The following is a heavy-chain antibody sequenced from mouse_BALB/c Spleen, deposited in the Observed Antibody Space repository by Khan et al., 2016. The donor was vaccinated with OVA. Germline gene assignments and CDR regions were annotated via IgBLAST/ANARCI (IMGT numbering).Heavy chain of an antibody. CDR1: GYTFTNYW. Sequence: QVQLQQSGAEVVKPGASVNLSCKTSGYTFTNYWIQWVKQRPGQGLGWIGEIFPGTGTTNYNENFKDKATLTIDTASNTAYMQLSSLTSEDTAVYFCAWSSFCDSGFAYWCQGTLVTVSS. CDR3: AWSSFCDSGFAY. D-gene: IGHD2-13*01. CDR2: IFPGTGTT. J-gene: IGHJ3*01. V-gene: IGHV1S132*01.